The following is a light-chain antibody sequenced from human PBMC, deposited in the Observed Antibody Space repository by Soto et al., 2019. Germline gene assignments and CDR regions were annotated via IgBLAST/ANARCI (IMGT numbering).Light chain of an antibody. CDR3: HHCGGPQP. CDR1: QSISSSN. CDR2: GAS. J-gene: IGKJ1*01. V-gene: IGKV3-20*01. Sequence: EIVLTQSPGTLSLSPGERATLSCRASQSISSSNLVWYQQKPGQAPRLLIYGASSRATGIPDRFSGSGSGTDFTLTISSLEPEDFAVYFCHHCGGPQPFGQGTKVETK.